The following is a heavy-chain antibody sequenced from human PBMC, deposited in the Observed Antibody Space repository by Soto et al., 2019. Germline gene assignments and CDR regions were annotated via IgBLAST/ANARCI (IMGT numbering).Heavy chain of an antibody. Sequence: QVELQESGPGLAKPSQTLSLTCTVSGGSISSGDYYWSWIRQPPGKGLEWIGYIYYSGSTYYNPSLMSRVTISVDMSKNQFSLKLSSVTAADTAVYYCARCASSCSLGFWGQGTLVTVSS. D-gene: IGHD2-15*01. CDR3: ARCASSCSLGF. J-gene: IGHJ4*02. CDR2: IYYSGST. V-gene: IGHV4-30-4*01. CDR1: GGSISSGDYY.